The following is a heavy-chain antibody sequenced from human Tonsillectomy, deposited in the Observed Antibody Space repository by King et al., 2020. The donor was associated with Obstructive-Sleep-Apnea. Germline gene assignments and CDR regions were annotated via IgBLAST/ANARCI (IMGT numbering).Heavy chain of an antibody. Sequence: VQLVQSGGGLVKPGGALRLSCAASGFTFSSYSMNWVRQAPGKGLGWGYSICSSSSNIYYAYPVKARFTISSDNAKTSQHLQMNSLRAEDTAVYYCARDRGILTGYYPFDYWGQGTLVTVSS. V-gene: IGHV3-21*01. CDR3: ARDRGILTGYYPFDY. D-gene: IGHD3-9*01. CDR2: ICSSSSNI. CDR1: GFTFSSYS. J-gene: IGHJ4*02.